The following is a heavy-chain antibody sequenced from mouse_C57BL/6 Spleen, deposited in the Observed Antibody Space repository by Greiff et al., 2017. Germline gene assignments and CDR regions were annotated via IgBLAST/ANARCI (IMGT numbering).Heavy chain of an antibody. Sequence: VQLQQPGAELVKPGASVKLSCKASGYTFTSYWMHWVKQRPGQGLEWIGMIHPNSGSTNYNEKFKSKATLTVDKSSSTAYMQLSSLTSEDSAVYYCARSDGNWYFDVWGTGTTVTVSS. D-gene: IGHD2-1*01. CDR1: GYTFTSYW. CDR2: IHPNSGST. J-gene: IGHJ1*03. V-gene: IGHV1-64*01. CDR3: ARSDGNWYFDV.